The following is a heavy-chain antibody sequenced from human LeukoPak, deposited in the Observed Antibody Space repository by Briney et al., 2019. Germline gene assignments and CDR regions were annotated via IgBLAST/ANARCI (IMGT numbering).Heavy chain of an antibody. CDR2: IRYDGSNK. J-gene: IGHJ4*02. CDR1: GFTFSSYA. Sequence: GGSLRLSCAASGFTFSSYAMSWVRQAPGKGLEWVAFIRYDGSNKYYADSVKGRFTISRDNSKNTLYLQMNSLRAEDTAVYYCAKDSYSSLDYWGQGTLVTVSS. D-gene: IGHD4-11*01. CDR3: AKDSYSSLDY. V-gene: IGHV3-30*02.